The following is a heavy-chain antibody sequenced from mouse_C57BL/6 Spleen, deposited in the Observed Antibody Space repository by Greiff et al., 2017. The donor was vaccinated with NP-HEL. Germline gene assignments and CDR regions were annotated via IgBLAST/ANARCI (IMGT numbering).Heavy chain of an antibody. V-gene: IGHV1-76*01. CDR2: IYPGSGNT. J-gene: IGHJ2*01. CDR3: ARSVDY. D-gene: IGHD1-1*01. CDR1: GYTLTDYY. Sequence: QVQLKQSGAELVRPGASVKLSCKASGYTLTDYYINWVKQRAGQGLEWIARIYPGSGNTYYNEKFKGKATLTAEQSSSTAYMQLSSLTSEDSAVYFCARSVDYWGQGTTLTVSS.